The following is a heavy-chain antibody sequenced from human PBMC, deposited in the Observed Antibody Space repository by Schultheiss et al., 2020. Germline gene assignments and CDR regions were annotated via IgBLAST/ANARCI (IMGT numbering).Heavy chain of an antibody. D-gene: IGHD4-17*01. Sequence: GSLRLSCAASGFTFSSYGMHWVRQAPGKGLEWVAVISYDGSNKYYADSVKGRFTISRDNAKNTLYLQMNSLRAEDTAVYYCARGLYGDYTYYFDYWGQGTLVTVSS. J-gene: IGHJ4*02. CDR3: ARGLYGDYTYYFDY. V-gene: IGHV3-30*03. CDR2: ISYDGSNK. CDR1: GFTFSSYG.